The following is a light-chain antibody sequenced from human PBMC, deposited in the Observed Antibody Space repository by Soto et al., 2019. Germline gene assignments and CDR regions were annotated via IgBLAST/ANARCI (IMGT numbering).Light chain of an antibody. Sequence: ETVMTQSPATLSASPGERATLSCRASESVGRNLAWYQQKPGQGPRLLIYGASTRATGIPARFSGRGSGTEFTLTISSLQSADFAVYHCQQYGSSPRTFGQGTKVEIK. CDR1: ESVGRN. V-gene: IGKV3-15*01. CDR3: QQYGSSPRT. CDR2: GAS. J-gene: IGKJ1*01.